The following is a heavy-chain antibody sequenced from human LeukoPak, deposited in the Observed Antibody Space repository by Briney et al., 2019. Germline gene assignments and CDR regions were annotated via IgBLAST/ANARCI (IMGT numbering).Heavy chain of an antibody. CDR2: ISSSSSYI. CDR1: GFTFSTYN. J-gene: IGHJ4*02. V-gene: IGHV3-21*01. CDR3: ARGGEYYDSSGYYYPEGRYFDY. D-gene: IGHD3-22*01. Sequence: GGSLRLSCAASGFTFSTYNMHWVRQAPGKGLEWVSSISSSSSYIYYADSVKGRFTISRDNAKNSLYLQMNSLRAEDTAVYYCARGGEYYDSSGYYYPEGRYFDYWGQGTLVTVSS.